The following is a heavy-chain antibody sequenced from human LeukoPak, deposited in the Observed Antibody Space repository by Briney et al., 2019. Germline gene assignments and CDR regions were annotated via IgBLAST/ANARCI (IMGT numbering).Heavy chain of an antibody. CDR1: GGSISSSSYY. D-gene: IGHD4-23*01. CDR3: AREGGDYGGNSQFWYFDL. V-gene: IGHV4-39*07. CDR2: IYYSGST. Sequence: SETLSLTCTVSGGSISSSSYYWGWIRQPPGQGLKWIGSIYYSGSTYYNPSLKSRVTMLVDTSKNQFSLKLSSVTAADTAVYYCAREGGDYGGNSQFWYFDLWGRGTLVTVSS. J-gene: IGHJ2*01.